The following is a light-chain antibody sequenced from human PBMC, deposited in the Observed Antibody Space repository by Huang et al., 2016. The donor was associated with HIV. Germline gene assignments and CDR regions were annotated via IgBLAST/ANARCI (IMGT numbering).Light chain of an antibody. CDR1: QSLLYRSNNKNH. J-gene: IGKJ1*01. CDR3: QQYYTVPWT. CDR2: WAS. Sequence: DIVLTQSPHSLAVSLGERATINCKSSQSLLYRSNNKNHLVWYQQKPGQPPKLLMYWASSRESGVPDRFSASGSGTDFTLTISSLQAEDVAFYYCQQYYTVPWTFGQGTKVEI. V-gene: IGKV4-1*01.